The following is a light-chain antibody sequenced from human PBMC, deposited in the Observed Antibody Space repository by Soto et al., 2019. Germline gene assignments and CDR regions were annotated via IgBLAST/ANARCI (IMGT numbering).Light chain of an antibody. CDR1: SSDFGGYNY. CDR2: DVS. V-gene: IGLV2-14*01. CDR3: SPYTSSSTPYV. J-gene: IGLJ1*01. Sequence: QSVLTQPASVSGSPGQSITISCTGTSSDFGGYNYVSWYQQHPGKATKLMIYDVSNRPSGVSIRFSGSKSGNTASLTISGLQAEDEADYYCSPYTSSSTPYVFGTGTKVTVL.